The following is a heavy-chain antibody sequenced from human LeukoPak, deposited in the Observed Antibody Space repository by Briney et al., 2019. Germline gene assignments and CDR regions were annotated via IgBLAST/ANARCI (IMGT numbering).Heavy chain of an antibody. J-gene: IGHJ4*02. CDR3: ARRDSSRSFDY. D-gene: IGHD6-6*01. CDR1: AFAFNNFA. CDR2: ISAGGGTT. V-gene: IGHV3-23*01. Sequence: GGSLRLSCAASAFAFNNFAMSWVRQAPGKGLEWVSGISAGGGTTIYVDSVKGRFTISRDNSKNTLYLQMNSLRAEDTAVYYCARRDSSRSFDYWGQGTLVTVSS.